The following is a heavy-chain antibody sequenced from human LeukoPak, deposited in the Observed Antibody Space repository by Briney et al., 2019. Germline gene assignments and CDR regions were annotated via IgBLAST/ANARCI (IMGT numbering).Heavy chain of an antibody. CDR2: MNPNSGHT. Sequence: GSVKVSCHASGSTLTNYDINWVRQATGQGLEWMGWMNPNSGHTGYTQKFQGRVSMTRDTSISTAYMELNSLRSEDTAVYYCVRVQSGSYARYGMDVWGQGTTVTVSS. CDR1: GSTLTNYD. J-gene: IGHJ6*02. D-gene: IGHD1-26*01. V-gene: IGHV1-8*01. CDR3: VRVQSGSYARYGMDV.